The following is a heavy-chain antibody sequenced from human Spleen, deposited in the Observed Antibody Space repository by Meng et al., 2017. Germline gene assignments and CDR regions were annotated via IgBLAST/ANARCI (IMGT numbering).Heavy chain of an antibody. CDR2: MNTKTGEP. CDR3: ARVAGSNVGEFEY. CDR1: GYTFTNYA. D-gene: IGHD3-10*01. V-gene: IGHV7-4-1*02. J-gene: IGHJ4*02. Sequence: QVQLVQSGSELKKPGASVKVPCKASGYTFTNYAMNWVRQAPGQGLEWMGWMNTKTGEPTYVQGFTGRFVFSLDTSVSTAYLQINSLQADDTAVYYCARVAGSNVGEFEYWGQGTLVTVSS.